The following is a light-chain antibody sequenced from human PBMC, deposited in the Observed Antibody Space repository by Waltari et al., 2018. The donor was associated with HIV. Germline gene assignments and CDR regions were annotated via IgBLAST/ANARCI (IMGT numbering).Light chain of an antibody. J-gene: IGLJ2*01. CDR3: SSYAGSDIYVV. V-gene: IGLV2-8*01. CDR2: EVS. CDR1: SSAVGGYNY. Sequence: QSALTQPPSASGSLGQSVTISCSGPSSAVGGYNYVSWYQQHPGKAPKLMIYEVSKRPSGVPNRFSGSKSGNTASLTVSGLQAEDEADYYCSSYAGSDIYVVFGGGTKLTVL.